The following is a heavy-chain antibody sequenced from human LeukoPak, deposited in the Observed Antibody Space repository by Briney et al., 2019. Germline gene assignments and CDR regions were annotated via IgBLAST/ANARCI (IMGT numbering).Heavy chain of an antibody. CDR1: GFTFSSYA. V-gene: IGHV3-30*04. CDR2: ISYDGSKT. CDR3: ARELWFGDGLPNWFDP. J-gene: IGHJ5*02. Sequence: GGSLRLSCAASGFTFSSYAIHWVRQTPGKGLEWVTLISYDGSKTYYADSVKGRFTISRDNSKNTLYLQMNSLRAEDTAVYYCARELWFGDGLPNWFDPWGQGTLVTVSS. D-gene: IGHD3-10*01.